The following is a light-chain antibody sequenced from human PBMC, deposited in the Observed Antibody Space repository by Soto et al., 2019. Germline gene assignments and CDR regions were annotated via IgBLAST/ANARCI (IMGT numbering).Light chain of an antibody. CDR2: AAS. V-gene: IGKV1-27*01. CDR1: QGISNY. CDR3: QKYNSAPLT. Sequence: DIQMTQSPPSLFASVEAKFTITSRAIQGISNYLAWYQQKPGKVPKLLIYAASTLQSGVPSRFSGSGSGTDFTLTISSLQPEDVATYYCQKYNSAPLTFGGGTKVEIK. J-gene: IGKJ4*01.